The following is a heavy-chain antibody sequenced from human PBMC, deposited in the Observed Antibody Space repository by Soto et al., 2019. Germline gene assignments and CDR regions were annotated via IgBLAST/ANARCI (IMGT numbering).Heavy chain of an antibody. Sequence: SETLSLTCTVSGGSISSSSYYWGWIRQPPGKGLEWIGSIYYSGSTYYNPSLKSRVTISVDTSKNQFSLKLSSVTAADTAVYYCAREGATSWFDHWGQGTLVTVS. D-gene: IGHD1-26*01. CDR3: AREGATSWFDH. J-gene: IGHJ5*02. CDR1: GGSISSSSYY. V-gene: IGHV4-39*01. CDR2: IYYSGST.